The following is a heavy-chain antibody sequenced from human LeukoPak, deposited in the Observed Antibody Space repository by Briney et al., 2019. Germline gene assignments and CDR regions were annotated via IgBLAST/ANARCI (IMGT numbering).Heavy chain of an antibody. CDR3: ARGTYSSSWYSDGMDV. V-gene: IGHV4-4*07. Sequence: PSETLSLTCTVSGGSISSYYWSWIRQPAGKGLEWIGRIYTSGSTNYNPSLKSRVTMSVDTSKNQLSLKLSSVTAADTAVYYCARGTYSSSWYSDGMDVWGQGTTVTVS. CDR1: GGSISSYY. CDR2: IYTSGST. D-gene: IGHD6-13*01. J-gene: IGHJ6*02.